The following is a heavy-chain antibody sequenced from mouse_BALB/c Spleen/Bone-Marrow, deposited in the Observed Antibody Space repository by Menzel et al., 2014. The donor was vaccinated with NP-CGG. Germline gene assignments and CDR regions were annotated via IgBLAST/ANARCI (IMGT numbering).Heavy chain of an antibody. J-gene: IGHJ2*01. CDR3: AREGRSHFDH. CDR1: GYTFTSYN. CDR2: FYPGNGDT. Sequence: QVQLQQSGAELVKPGASMKMSCKASGYTFTSYNLHWIKQTPGQGLEWIGAFYPGNGDTSYNQRFKGKATLTTDKSSNTAYMQLSSLTSEDSAVYYCAREGRSHFDHWGQGSTLTVSP. V-gene: IGHV1-12*01.